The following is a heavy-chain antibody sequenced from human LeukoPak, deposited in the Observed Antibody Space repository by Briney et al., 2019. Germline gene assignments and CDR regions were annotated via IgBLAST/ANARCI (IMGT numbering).Heavy chain of an antibody. CDR3: AISLGYCSGGSCYDWFDP. V-gene: IGHV4-31*02. J-gene: IGHJ5*02. CDR1: GGSISSGGYY. CDR2: IYYCAST. Sequence: LSLTXTVSGGSISSGGYYWSWVRQHPGTGVEWIGYIYYCASTYYNPSLKSRVTISVDSSKNQFSLKLSSVTAADTAVYYCAISLGYCSGGSCYDWFDPWGQGTLVTVSS. D-gene: IGHD2-15*01.